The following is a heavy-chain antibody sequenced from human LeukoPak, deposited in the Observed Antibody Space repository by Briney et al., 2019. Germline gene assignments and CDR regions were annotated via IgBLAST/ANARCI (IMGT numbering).Heavy chain of an antibody. Sequence: PSETLSLTCAAYGGSFSGYYWSWIRQPPGKGLEWMGNIYDSEDTNYKPSLKSRVTISVDKSQNQFSLKLRSVTAADTAVYYCARGQGYSYGYEWFDPWGQGTLVTVSS. D-gene: IGHD5-18*01. J-gene: IGHJ5*02. CDR3: ARGQGYSYGYEWFDP. CDR2: IYDSEDT. V-gene: IGHV4-59*12. CDR1: GGSFSGYY.